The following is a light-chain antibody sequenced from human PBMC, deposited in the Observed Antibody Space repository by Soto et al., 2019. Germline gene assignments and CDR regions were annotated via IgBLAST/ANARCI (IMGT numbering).Light chain of an antibody. V-gene: IGLV1-51*01. J-gene: IGLJ3*02. CDR3: ATWDTSLSGFWV. Sequence: QSVLTQPPSVSAAPGQKVTISCSGTSSNIGSDYVSWYQKVPGTAPKLLIYENDKRPSGISDRFSGSKSGTSATLGITGLQTGDEGDYYRATWDTSLSGFWVFGGGTKLTVL. CDR1: SSNIGSDY. CDR2: END.